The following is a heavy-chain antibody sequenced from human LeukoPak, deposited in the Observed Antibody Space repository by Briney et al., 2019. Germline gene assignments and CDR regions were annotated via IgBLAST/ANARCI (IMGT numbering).Heavy chain of an antibody. CDR3: VREDTPATANY. CDR1: GFNFANHA. J-gene: IGHJ4*02. CDR2: ISGGGDIT. Sequence: GGSLRLSCAASGFNFANHAMSWVRQTPGKGLEWVSAISGGGDITYYADSVTGRFTISRDNSKDTLFLQMHSLRPGDTAVYYCVREDTPATANYWGQGTLITISS. D-gene: IGHD2-21*02. V-gene: IGHV3-23*01.